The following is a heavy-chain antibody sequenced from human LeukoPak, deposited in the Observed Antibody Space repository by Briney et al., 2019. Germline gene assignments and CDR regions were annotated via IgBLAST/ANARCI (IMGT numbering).Heavy chain of an antibody. J-gene: IGHJ4*02. Sequence: SETLSLTCTVSGGSISSYYWSWIRQPAGKGLEWTGRIYTSGSTNYNPSLKSRVTMSVDTSKNQFSLKLSSVTAADTAVYYCARDTYYYDSSGYWADYWGQGTLVTVSS. D-gene: IGHD3-22*01. CDR2: IYTSGST. CDR3: ARDTYYYDSSGYWADY. V-gene: IGHV4-4*07. CDR1: GGSISSYY.